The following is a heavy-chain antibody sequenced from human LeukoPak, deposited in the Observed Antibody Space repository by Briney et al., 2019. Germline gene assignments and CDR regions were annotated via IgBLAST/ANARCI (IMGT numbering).Heavy chain of an antibody. Sequence: GGSLRLSCAASGFTFSSYEMNWVRQAPGKGLEWVSYISSSGSTIYYADSVKGRFTISRDNAKNSLYLQMNSLRAEDTAVYYCARLDRADYSTSPVPYYNYYMNAWDKGTTVIVSS. D-gene: IGHD6-13*01. V-gene: IGHV3-48*03. CDR2: ISSSGSTI. CDR1: GFTFSSYE. J-gene: IGHJ6*03. CDR3: ARLDRADYSTSPVPYYNYYMNA.